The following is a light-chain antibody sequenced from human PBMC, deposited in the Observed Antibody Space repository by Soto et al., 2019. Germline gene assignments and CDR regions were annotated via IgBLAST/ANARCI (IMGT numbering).Light chain of an antibody. V-gene: IGKV3-15*01. J-gene: IGKJ2*01. CDR1: ESIRSD. CDR2: GAS. CDR3: QQYHRWPPQYT. Sequence: EIVMTQSPATLSVSPGERATLSCRASESIRSDLAWYQQKPGQAPRLLIYGASSRATYIPARISGSGSGTVFTLTISSLQSEEFAVYYCQQYHRWPPQYTFGQGTKLEIK.